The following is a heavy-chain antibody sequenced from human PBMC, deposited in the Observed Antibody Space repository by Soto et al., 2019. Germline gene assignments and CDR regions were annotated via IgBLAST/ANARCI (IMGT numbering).Heavy chain of an antibody. D-gene: IGHD3-10*01. V-gene: IGHV1-2*04. CDR1: GYTFTGYY. Sequence: ASVKVSCKASGYTFTGYYMHWVRQAPGQGLEWMGWINPNSGGTNYAQKFQGWVTMTRDTSISTAYMELSRLRSDDTAVYYCARSWADITMVRGVYYYYYYMDVWGKGTTVTVSX. CDR2: INPNSGGT. CDR3: ARSWADITMVRGVYYYYYYMDV. J-gene: IGHJ6*03.